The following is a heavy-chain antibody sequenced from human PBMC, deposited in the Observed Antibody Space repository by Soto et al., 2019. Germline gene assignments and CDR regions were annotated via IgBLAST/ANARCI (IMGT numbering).Heavy chain of an antibody. J-gene: IGHJ4*02. D-gene: IGHD3-10*01. CDR1: GFTYFTYA. V-gene: IGHV3-23*01. Sequence: GGSLRLSCVASGFTYFTYAMSWVRQGPGKGLEWVSTVSNCGGATYSAVSVKGRFTISRDNSKKTLYLQMNSLRPEDTAVYYCAKILPAYLYGGFDYWGQGTLVTVSS. CDR2: VSNCGGAT. CDR3: AKILPAYLYGGFDY.